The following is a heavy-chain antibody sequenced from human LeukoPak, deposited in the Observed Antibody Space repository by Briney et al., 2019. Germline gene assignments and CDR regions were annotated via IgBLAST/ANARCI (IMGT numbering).Heavy chain of an antibody. V-gene: IGHV7-4-1*02. CDR3: ARADSLRYFDWLRTLGVY. CDR1: GYTFTSYA. J-gene: IGHJ4*02. CDR2: INTNTGNP. Sequence: ASVKVSCKASGYTFTSYAMNWVRQAPGQGLEWMGWINTNTGNPTYAQGFTGRFVFSLDTSVSTAYLQISSLKAEDTAVYYCARADSLRYFDWLRTLGVYWGQGTLVTVSS. D-gene: IGHD3-9*01.